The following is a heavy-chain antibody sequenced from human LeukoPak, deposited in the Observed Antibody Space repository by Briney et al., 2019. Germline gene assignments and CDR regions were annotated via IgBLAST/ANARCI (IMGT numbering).Heavy chain of an antibody. V-gene: IGHV1-69*01. CDR1: GGTFSSYA. CDR2: IIPIFGTA. J-gene: IGHJ6*04. D-gene: IGHD3-10*01. CDR3: ARDRADPRYYYGLGPYYYGMDV. Sequence: SVKVSCKASGGTFSSYAISWVRQAPGQGLEWMGGIIPIFGTANYAQKFQGRVTITADESTSTAYMELSSLRSEDTAVYYCARDRADPRYYYGLGPYYYGMDVWGKGTTVTVSS.